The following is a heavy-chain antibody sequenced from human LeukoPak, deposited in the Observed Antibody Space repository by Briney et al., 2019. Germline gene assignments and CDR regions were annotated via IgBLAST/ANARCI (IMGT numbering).Heavy chain of an antibody. Sequence: GWSLRLSCAASGFTFSSYSMNWVRQTPGKGLAWVSSISSSRSYIYYADSVKGRFTISRDNAKNSLYLQMNSLRAEDTAVYYCARDERYCSSTSCSLDWFDPWGQGTLVTVSS. CDR2: ISSSRSYI. J-gene: IGHJ5*02. D-gene: IGHD2-2*01. CDR3: ARDERYCSSTSCSLDWFDP. V-gene: IGHV3-21*01. CDR1: GFTFSSYS.